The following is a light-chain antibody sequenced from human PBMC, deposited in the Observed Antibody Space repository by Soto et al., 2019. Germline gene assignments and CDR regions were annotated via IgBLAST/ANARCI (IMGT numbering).Light chain of an antibody. V-gene: IGKV1-27*01. CDR1: QGINNF. CDR3: QKYSSAPGIT. Sequence: DIQMTQSPSSLSASVGDRVTITCRASQGINNFLAWYQQKPAKAPKLLIYAASTLRSGVPSRFSGSGSGTDFTLTISSLQPEDVATCYCQKYSSAPGITCGRGTRLEMK. J-gene: IGKJ5*01. CDR2: AAS.